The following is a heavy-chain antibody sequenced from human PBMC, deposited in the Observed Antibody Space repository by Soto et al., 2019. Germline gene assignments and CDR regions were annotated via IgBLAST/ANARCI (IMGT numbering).Heavy chain of an antibody. CDR1: GFAFSNYW. CDR3: ARNWNGVDY. V-gene: IGHV3-74*01. CDR2: IKTEGTIT. Sequence: EVPLVESGGGLVQPGESLRLSCEASGFAFSNYWMQWVGQAPGKRPVWISRIKTEGTITNYADYVKGRFSVSRDNAKNTLFLQMNSLTAEDTAVYYCARNWNGVDYWGQGTLVTVSS. J-gene: IGHJ4*02. D-gene: IGHD1-1*01.